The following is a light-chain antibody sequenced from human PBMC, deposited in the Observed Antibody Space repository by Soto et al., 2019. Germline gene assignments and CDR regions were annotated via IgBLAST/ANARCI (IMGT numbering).Light chain of an antibody. V-gene: IGLV2-14*03. CDR1: SSDIGAYNF. CDR2: DVN. CDR3: TSWTTMITMI. Sequence: QSALTQPASVSGSPGQSITISCTGTSSDIGAYNFVSWYQQHPGKAPKLMLYDVNIRPSGVSNRFSGSKSGNTASLTISGLKVEDEADYYCTSWTTMITMIFGGGIKVTVI. J-gene: IGLJ2*01.